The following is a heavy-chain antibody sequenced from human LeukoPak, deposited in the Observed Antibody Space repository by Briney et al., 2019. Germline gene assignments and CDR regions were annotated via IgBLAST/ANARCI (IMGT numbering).Heavy chain of an antibody. CDR1: GGSISSYY. D-gene: IGHD4-11*01. CDR3: ARRPSHSRPIDY. Sequence: PSETLSLTCTVSGGSISSYYWSWIRQPPGKGLEWIGYIYYSGSTNYNPSLKSRVTISVDTSKNQFSLKLSSVTAADTAVYYCARRPSHSRPIDYWGQGTLVTVSS. J-gene: IGHJ4*02. V-gene: IGHV4-59*08. CDR2: IYYSGST.